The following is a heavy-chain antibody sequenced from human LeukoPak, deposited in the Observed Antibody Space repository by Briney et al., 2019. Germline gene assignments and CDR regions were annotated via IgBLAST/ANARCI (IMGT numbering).Heavy chain of an antibody. J-gene: IGHJ4*02. V-gene: IGHV5-51*01. CDR3: VRGWWSFDY. D-gene: IGHD3-16*01. Sequence: GESLQISCKGSGYTFTSFWIGWVRPMPGKGLEWMASIYPGDSDTTYSPSFQGQVTISADKSSSTAYLRLSSLKASDTAIYYCVRGWWSFDYWGQGSLVTVSS. CDR1: GYTFTSFW. CDR2: IYPGDSDT.